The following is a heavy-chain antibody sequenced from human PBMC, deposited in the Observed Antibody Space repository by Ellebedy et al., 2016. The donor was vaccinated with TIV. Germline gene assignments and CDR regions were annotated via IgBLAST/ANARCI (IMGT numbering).Heavy chain of an antibody. D-gene: IGHD3-9*01. J-gene: IGHJ4*01. CDR3: VRDLGDILNT. Sequence: PWGSLRLSCTASGFTVSNNYMSWVRQPLGQGLEWVSIIYSDGKTYYADSVKGRFTVSRHNSKNTLYLKMNILRPEDTAVYYCVRDLGDILNTWGQGTLVSVSS. V-gene: IGHV3-53*04. CDR1: GFTVSNNY. CDR2: IYSDGKT.